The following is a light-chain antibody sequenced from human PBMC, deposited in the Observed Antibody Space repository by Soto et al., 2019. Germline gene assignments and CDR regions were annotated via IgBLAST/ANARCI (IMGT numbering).Light chain of an antibody. J-gene: IGKJ5*01. V-gene: IGKV1-39*01. CDR1: RTIRSN. CDR2: GAS. CDR3: QQSYDHPLT. Sequence: DIQMTQSPSSLSASVGDRVSITCRASRTIRSNVNWFQQKPGEVPKILIYGASTLQSGVPSRFSGSGTGTDFTLTISNVQPEDFATYYCQQSYDHPLTFGQGTRLEI.